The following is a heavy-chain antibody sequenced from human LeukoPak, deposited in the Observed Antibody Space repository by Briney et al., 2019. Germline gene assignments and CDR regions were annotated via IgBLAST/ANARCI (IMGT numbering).Heavy chain of an antibody. CDR1: GFTFSSYS. D-gene: IGHD5-24*01. V-gene: IGHV3-48*01. CDR2: ISSSSSTI. J-gene: IGHJ6*02. CDR3: ARDRERWLQAYGMDV. Sequence: GGSLRLSCAASGFTFSSYSINWVRQAPGKGLEWVSYISSSSSTIYYADSVKGRFTISRDNSKNTLYLQMNSLRAEDTAVYYCARDRERWLQAYGMDVWGQGTTVTVSS.